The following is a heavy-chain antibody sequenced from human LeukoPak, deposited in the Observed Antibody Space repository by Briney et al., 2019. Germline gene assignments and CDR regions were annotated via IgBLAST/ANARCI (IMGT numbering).Heavy chain of an antibody. CDR1: GGSISSSSYY. CDR2: IYYSGST. V-gene: IGHV4-39*01. D-gene: IGHD3-22*01. CDR3: ARLKDPTYYYDSSSRKQSSGIYYFDY. Sequence: SETLSLTCTVSGGSISSSSYYWGWIRQPPGKGLEWIGSIYYSGSTYYHPSLKSRVTISVDTSKNQFSLKLSSVTAADTAVYYCARLKDPTYYYDSSSRKQSSGIYYFDYWGQGTLVTVSS. J-gene: IGHJ4*02.